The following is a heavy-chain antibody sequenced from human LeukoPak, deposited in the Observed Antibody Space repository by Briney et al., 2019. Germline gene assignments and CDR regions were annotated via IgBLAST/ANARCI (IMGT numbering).Heavy chain of an antibody. CDR2: ISWNSGSI. V-gene: IGHV3-9*03. Sequence: PGGSLRLSCAASGFTFDDYAMHWVRQAPGKGLEWVSGISWNSGSIGYADSVKGRFTISRDNAKNSLYLQMNSLRAEDMALYYCAKALSGIAAAGGFDPWGQGTLVTVSS. CDR3: AKALSGIAAAGGFDP. J-gene: IGHJ5*02. D-gene: IGHD6-13*01. CDR1: GFTFDDYA.